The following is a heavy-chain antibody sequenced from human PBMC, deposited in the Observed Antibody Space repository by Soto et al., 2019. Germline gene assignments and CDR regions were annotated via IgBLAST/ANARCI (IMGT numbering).Heavy chain of an antibody. CDR2: IYHSGST. D-gene: IGHD3-22*01. Sequence: SETLSLTCAVSGCSISSGGYSWSWIRQPPGKGLEWIGYIYHSGSTYYNPSLKSRVTISVDRSKNQFSLKLSSVTAADTAVYYCARGLHYYDSSGYKIFDYWGQGTLVTVSS. V-gene: IGHV4-30-2*01. CDR3: ARGLHYYDSSGYKIFDY. J-gene: IGHJ4*02. CDR1: GCSISSGGYS.